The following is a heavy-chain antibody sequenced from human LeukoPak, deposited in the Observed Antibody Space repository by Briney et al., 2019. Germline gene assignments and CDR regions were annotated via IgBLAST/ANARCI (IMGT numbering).Heavy chain of an antibody. V-gene: IGHV4-4*07. CDR1: GGSISSYY. J-gene: IGHJ4*02. Sequence: SETLSLTCTVSGGSISSYYWSWIRQPAGKGLEWIGRIYTSGSTNYNTSLKSRVTMSVDTSKNQFSLKLSSVTAADTAVYYCARDVGYCSSTSCYVEYYFDYWGQGTLVTVSS. D-gene: IGHD2-2*01. CDR2: IYTSGST. CDR3: ARDVGYCSSTSCYVEYYFDY.